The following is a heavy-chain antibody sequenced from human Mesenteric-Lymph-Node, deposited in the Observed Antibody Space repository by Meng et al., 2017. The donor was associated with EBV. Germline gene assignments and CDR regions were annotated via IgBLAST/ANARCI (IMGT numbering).Heavy chain of an antibody. V-gene: IGHV3-23*04. Sequence: EVQVVESXGGLIPPGXSLRLSXTASDSTFGTHAMSWVRQAPGKGPEWVSSISGSGVSTYYADSVKGRFTISRDNSKNLVFLQMNSLTAEDTAVYYCARWEFLDYSLGGYGLDVWGQGTTVTVSS. CDR3: ARWEFLDYSLGGYGLDV. CDR2: ISGSGVST. CDR1: DSTFGTHA. D-gene: IGHD3-3*01. J-gene: IGHJ6*02.